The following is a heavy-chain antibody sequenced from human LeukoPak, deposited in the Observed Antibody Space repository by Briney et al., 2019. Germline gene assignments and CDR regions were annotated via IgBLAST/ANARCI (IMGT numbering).Heavy chain of an antibody. V-gene: IGHV3-30-3*01. CDR1: GFTFSSYE. Sequence: QPGGSLRLSCAASGFTFSSYEMNWVRQAPGKGLEWVAVISYDGSHEYYGDSVKGRFTISRDNSKNTLYLQMNSLRAEDTAVYYCARGSVVGGRDAFDIWGQGTMVTVSS. D-gene: IGHD1-26*01. CDR3: ARGSVVGGRDAFDI. J-gene: IGHJ3*02. CDR2: ISYDGSHE.